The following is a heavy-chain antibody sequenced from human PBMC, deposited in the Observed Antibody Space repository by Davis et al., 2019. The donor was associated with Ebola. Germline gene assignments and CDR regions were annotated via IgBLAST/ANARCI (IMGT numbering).Heavy chain of an antibody. J-gene: IGHJ4*02. V-gene: IGHV3-23*01. CDR2: ITFSGGST. CDR3: ARGIIGTYGVDY. CDR1: GFSFGSHT. Sequence: GESLKISCAASGFSFGSHTMTWFRQAPGKGLEWVSAITFSGGSTSYTDSVKGRFTISRDNSTSTLYLQMNSLRAEDTALYYCARGIIGTYGVDYWSQGTLVTVSS. D-gene: IGHD4-17*01.